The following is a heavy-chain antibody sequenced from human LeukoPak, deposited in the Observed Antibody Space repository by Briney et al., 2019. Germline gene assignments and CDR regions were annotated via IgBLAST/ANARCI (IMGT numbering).Heavy chain of an antibody. CDR1: GYTFTSYA. CDR3: ASPRGYYYYYMDV. J-gene: IGHJ6*03. CDR2: INTNTGNP. V-gene: IGHV7-4-1*02. Sequence: GASVKVSCKASGYTFTSYAMSWVRQAPGQGLEWMGWINTNTGNPTYAQGFTGRVVFSLDTSVTTAYLHISRQNAEDTAVYFYASPRGYYYYYMDVWGKGTTVTVSS.